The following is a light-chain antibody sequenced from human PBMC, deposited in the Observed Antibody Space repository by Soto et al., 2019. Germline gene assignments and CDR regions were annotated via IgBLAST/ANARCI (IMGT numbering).Light chain of an antibody. CDR2: VAS. CDR1: QSVSSSY. J-gene: IGKJ1*01. CDR3: QQYGSSPRT. Sequence: EIVLTQSPATLSLSPGERATLSCRASQSVSSSYLAWYQQKPGQAPRLLIYVASIRATGIPDRFSGSGSGTDYTLTINRLEPEDFAVYYCQQYGSSPRTFGQGTKVENK. V-gene: IGKV3-20*01.